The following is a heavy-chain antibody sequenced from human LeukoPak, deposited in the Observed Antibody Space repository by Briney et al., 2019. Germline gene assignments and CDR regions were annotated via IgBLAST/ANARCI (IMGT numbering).Heavy chain of an antibody. CDR1: VYTFTSYG. Sequence: GASRKVSCKASVYTFTSYGISWVRQAPGQGLEWMGWISAYNGNTNYAQKLQGRVTMTTDTSTSTAYMELRSLRSDDTAVYYCARVPRTMVSYYYYGMDVWGQGTTVTVSS. CDR3: ARVPRTMVSYYYYGMDV. CDR2: ISAYNGNT. V-gene: IGHV1-18*01. D-gene: IGHD4/OR15-4a*01. J-gene: IGHJ6*02.